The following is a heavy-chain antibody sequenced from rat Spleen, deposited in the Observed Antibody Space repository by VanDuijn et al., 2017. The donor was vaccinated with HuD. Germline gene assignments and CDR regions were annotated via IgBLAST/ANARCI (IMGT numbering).Heavy chain of an antibody. CDR3: ARHPYNNYEGSVMDA. J-gene: IGHJ4*01. CDR1: GFTSSDYD. V-gene: IGHV5-29*01. CDR2: ISSDGSST. Sequence: EVQLVESDGGLVQPGRSLKLSCVVSGFTSSDYDMTWVRQAPTKGLEWVATISSDGSSTYYRDSVKGRFTISRDNAKSTLYLQMNSLRSEDTATYYCARHPYNNYEGSVMDAWGRGASVTVSS. D-gene: IGHD1-10*01.